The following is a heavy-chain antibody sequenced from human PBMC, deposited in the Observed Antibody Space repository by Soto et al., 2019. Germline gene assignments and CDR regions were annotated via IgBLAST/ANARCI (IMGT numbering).Heavy chain of an antibody. V-gene: IGHV4-34*01. CDR2: INHSGRT. Sequence: SETLSLTCAVYGGSFSGYYWSWIRQPPGKGLEWIGEINHSGRTNYNPSLKSRVTISVDTSKNQFSLKLSSVTAADTAVYYCARRRTYYYGSGSYSFDYWGQGTLVTVSS. CDR3: ARRRTYYYGSGSYSFDY. J-gene: IGHJ4*02. D-gene: IGHD3-10*01. CDR1: GGSFSGYY.